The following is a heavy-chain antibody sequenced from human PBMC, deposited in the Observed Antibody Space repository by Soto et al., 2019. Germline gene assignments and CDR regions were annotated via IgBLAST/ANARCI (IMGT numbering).Heavy chain of an antibody. Sequence: SETLSLTCTVSGGSISSYYWSWIRQPPGKGLEWIGYIYYSGSTNYNPSLKSRVTISVDTSRNQFSLKLSSVTAADTAVYYCARILAAGYYYYYMDVWGKGTTVTVSS. V-gene: IGHV4-59*01. CDR1: GGSISSYY. D-gene: IGHD6-13*01. CDR3: ARILAAGYYYYYMDV. CDR2: IYYSGST. J-gene: IGHJ6*03.